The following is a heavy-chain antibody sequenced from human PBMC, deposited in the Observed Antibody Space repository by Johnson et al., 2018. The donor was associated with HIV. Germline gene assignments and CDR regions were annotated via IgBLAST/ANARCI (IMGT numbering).Heavy chain of an antibody. CDR1: RFTFRSYA. CDR2: ISYDGSNK. CDR3: ARDRGGDDAFDI. D-gene: IGHD3-10*01. V-gene: IGHV3-30*04. Sequence: QVQLVESGGGVVQPGRSLRLSCAASRFTFRSYAMHWVRQAPGKGLEWVAVISYDGSNKYYADSVKGRFTISRDNSKNTLYLQMNSLRAEDTAVYYCARDRGGDDAFDIWGQGTMVTVSS. J-gene: IGHJ3*02.